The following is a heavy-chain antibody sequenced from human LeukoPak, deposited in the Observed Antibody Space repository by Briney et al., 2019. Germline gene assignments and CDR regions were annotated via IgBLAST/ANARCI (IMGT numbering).Heavy chain of an antibody. CDR3: AKQGGGSGWYLSY. J-gene: IGHJ4*02. CDR2: ISYDGRNK. D-gene: IGHD6-19*01. V-gene: IGHV3-30*18. Sequence: ARSLRLSCAASRFTFSSFGMHWVRQAPGKGLEWVAVISYDGRNKYYADSVKGRFTISRDNSKNTLYLQMSSLRAEDTAVYYCAKQGGGSGWYLSYWGQGTLVTVSS. CDR1: RFTFSSFG.